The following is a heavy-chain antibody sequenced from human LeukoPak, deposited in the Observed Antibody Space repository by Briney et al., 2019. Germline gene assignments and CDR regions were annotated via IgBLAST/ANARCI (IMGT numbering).Heavy chain of an antibody. V-gene: IGHV4-4*02. CDR1: GGSISSSNW. CDR3: ARGGGTAMVRRYFDY. Sequence: SGTLSLTCAVSGGSISSSNWWSWVRQPPGKGLAWIGEIYHSGSTNYNPSLKSRVTISVDKSKNQFSLKLSSATAADTAVYYCARGGGTAMVRRYFDYWGQGTLVTVSS. D-gene: IGHD5-18*01. CDR2: IYHSGST. J-gene: IGHJ4*02.